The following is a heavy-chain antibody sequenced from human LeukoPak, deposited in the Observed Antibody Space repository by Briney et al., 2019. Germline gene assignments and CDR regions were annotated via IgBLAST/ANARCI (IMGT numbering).Heavy chain of an antibody. D-gene: IGHD3-16*01. J-gene: IGHJ6*02. Sequence: GASVKVSCKASGYTFTSYGISWVRQAPGQGLEWMGWISAYNGNTNYAQKLQGRVTMTTDTSTSTAYMELRSLRSDDTAVYYCAREGEYGGGYYYYYYGMDVWGQGTTVTVSS. CDR1: GYTFTSYG. CDR3: AREGEYGGGYYYYYYGMDV. V-gene: IGHV1-18*01. CDR2: ISAYNGNT.